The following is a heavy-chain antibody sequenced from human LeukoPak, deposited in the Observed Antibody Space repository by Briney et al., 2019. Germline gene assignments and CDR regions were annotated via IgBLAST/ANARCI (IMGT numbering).Heavy chain of an antibody. Sequence: PGGSLRLSCAASGFTFSTYSMVWVRQAPGKGLEYVSAISSNGGSTHYANPVKGRFTISRDNSKNTLYLQMGSLRAEDMAMYYWATEVSVNDYGGNRPFYYWGQGTLVTVSS. V-gene: IGHV3-64*01. CDR3: ATEVSVNDYGGNRPFYY. J-gene: IGHJ4*02. CDR2: ISSNGGST. CDR1: GFTFSTYS. D-gene: IGHD4-23*01.